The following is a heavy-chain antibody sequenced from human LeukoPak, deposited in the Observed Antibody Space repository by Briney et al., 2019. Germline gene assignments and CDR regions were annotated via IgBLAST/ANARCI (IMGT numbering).Heavy chain of an antibody. D-gene: IGHD5-24*01. CDR3: AREGYSPRDGYNFNFDY. Sequence: GRSLRLSCAASGFTFSSYAMHWVRQAPGKGLEWVAVISYDGSNKYYADSVKGRFTISRDNAKNSLYLQMNSLRAEDTAVYYCAREGYSPRDGYNFNFDYWGQGTLVTVSS. CDR1: GFTFSSYA. V-gene: IGHV3-30-3*01. J-gene: IGHJ4*02. CDR2: ISYDGSNK.